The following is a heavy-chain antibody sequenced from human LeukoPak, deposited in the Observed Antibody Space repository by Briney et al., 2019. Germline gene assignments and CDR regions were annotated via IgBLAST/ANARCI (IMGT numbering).Heavy chain of an antibody. V-gene: IGHV4-4*02. CDR2: IYHGGST. Sequence: PSETLSLTCAVSGGSISSSNWWSWGRQPPGRGLEWIGEIYHGGSTNYNPSVKSRVTISVDKSKNKFSLKLSSVTAADTAVYYCVSRVWGSSGYHWHDVSDYWGQGTLVAVSS. J-gene: IGHJ4*02. CDR3: VSRVWGSSGYHWHDVSDY. D-gene: IGHD3-22*01. CDR1: GGSISSSNW.